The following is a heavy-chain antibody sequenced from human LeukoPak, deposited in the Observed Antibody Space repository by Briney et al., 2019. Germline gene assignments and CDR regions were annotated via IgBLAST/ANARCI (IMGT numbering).Heavy chain of an antibody. CDR1: GFTFDDYG. CDR2: FNWNGGST. Sequence: GGSLRLSCAASGFTFDDYGMSWVRQAPGKGLDWVSGFNWNGGSTGYADSVKGRFTISRDNAKNSLYLQMNSLRAEDTALYYCAREGSSFNYYYYMDVWGKGTTVTVSS. J-gene: IGHJ6*03. CDR3: AREGSSFNYYYYMDV. V-gene: IGHV3-20*04. D-gene: IGHD6-6*01.